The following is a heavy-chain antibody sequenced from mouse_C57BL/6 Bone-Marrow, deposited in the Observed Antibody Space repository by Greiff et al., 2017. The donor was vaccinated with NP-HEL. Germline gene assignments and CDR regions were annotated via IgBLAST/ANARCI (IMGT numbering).Heavy chain of an antibody. CDR1: GFSLTSYG. CDR2: IWSGGST. Sequence: VQLQQSGPGLVQPSQSLSITCTVSGFSLTSYGVHWVRQSPGKGLEWLGVIWSGGSTDYNAAFISRLSISKDNSKSQVFFKMNSLQADDTAIYYCARNGDYSISWFAYWGQGTLVTVSA. D-gene: IGHD2-5*01. V-gene: IGHV2-2*01. CDR3: ARNGDYSISWFAY. J-gene: IGHJ3*01.